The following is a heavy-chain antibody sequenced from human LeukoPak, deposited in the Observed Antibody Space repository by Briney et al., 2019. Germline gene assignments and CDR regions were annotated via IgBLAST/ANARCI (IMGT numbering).Heavy chain of an antibody. CDR1: GFTFSGYS. Sequence: PGGSLRLSCAASGFTFSGYSMNWVRQAPGKGLEWVSSISSSSSYIYYADSVKGRFTISRDNAKNSLYLQMNSLRAEDTAVYYCARDRGIAAAGTYYWGQGTLVTVSS. J-gene: IGHJ4*02. D-gene: IGHD6-13*01. CDR2: ISSSSSYI. CDR3: ARDRGIAAAGTYY. V-gene: IGHV3-21*01.